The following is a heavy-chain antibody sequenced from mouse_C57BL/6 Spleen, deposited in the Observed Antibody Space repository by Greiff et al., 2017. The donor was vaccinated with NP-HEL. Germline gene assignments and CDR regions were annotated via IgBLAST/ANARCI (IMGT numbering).Heavy chain of an antibody. V-gene: IGHV1-19*01. CDR2: INPYNGGT. CDR3: ASYGNYVDAY. Sequence: EVQLQESGPVLVKPGASVKMSCKASGYTFTDYYMNWVKQSHGKSLEWIGVINPYNGGTSYNQKFKGKATLTVDKSSSTAYMELNSLTSEDSAVYYCASYGNYVDAYWGQGTLVTVSA. D-gene: IGHD2-1*01. CDR1: GYTFTDYY. J-gene: IGHJ3*01.